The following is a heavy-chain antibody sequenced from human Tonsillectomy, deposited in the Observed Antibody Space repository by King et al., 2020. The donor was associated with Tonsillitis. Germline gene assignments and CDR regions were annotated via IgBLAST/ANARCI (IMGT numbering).Heavy chain of an antibody. J-gene: IGHJ4*02. D-gene: IGHD5-18*01. CDR3: ARAGYRY. CDR2: ISGRSTYI. CDR1: GFSCNSYS. V-gene: IGHV3-21*01. Sequence: VQLVESGGGLVKPGGSLRLSCAASGFSCNSYSMNWVRHTPGKGLEWVSSISGRSTYIYYADSVKGRFTISRDNAKNFLYLQMNSLRAEDTAVYYCARAGYRYWGQGTLVTVSS.